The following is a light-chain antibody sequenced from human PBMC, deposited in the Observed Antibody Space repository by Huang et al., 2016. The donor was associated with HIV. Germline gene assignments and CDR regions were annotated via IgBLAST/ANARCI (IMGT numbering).Light chain of an antibody. CDR3: QQRSNWPPSIT. J-gene: IGKJ5*01. CDR1: QSVSSY. Sequence: DIVLTQSPATLSLSPGERATLSCRASQSVSSYLAWYQQKPGQAPRLLSYDASNRATGIPARFNCSGSGTDFTLTISSLESEDFAVYSCQQRSNWPPSITFGQGTRLEIK. V-gene: IGKV3-11*01. CDR2: DAS.